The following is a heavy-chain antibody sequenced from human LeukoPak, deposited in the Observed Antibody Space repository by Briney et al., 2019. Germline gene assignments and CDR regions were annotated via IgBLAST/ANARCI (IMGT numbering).Heavy chain of an antibody. Sequence: SGGSLRLSCEDSGFTFRSYEMNWVRQAPGKGLEWIAYLSSSGSAFSYADSVKGRFTIARDNSKNTVYLQMNSLRAEDTAVYYCAKDGRGGVPRAFDIWGQGTMVTVSS. D-gene: IGHD2-15*01. CDR3: AKDGRGGVPRAFDI. J-gene: IGHJ3*02. V-gene: IGHV3-48*03. CDR1: GFTFRSYE. CDR2: LSSSGSAF.